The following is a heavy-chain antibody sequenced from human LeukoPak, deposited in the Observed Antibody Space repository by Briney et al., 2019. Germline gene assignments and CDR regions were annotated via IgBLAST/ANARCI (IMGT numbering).Heavy chain of an antibody. Sequence: ASVKVSCKASGYSFTGNYMHWVRQAPGQGLEWIGWINPNTGDTNYAPKFQGRVTMIKDTSTNSAYIELNKLTSDDTAVYYCGRGNKSFDPWGQGTLVTVSS. CDR1: GYSFTGNY. CDR3: GRGNKSFDP. V-gene: IGHV1-2*02. J-gene: IGHJ5*02. CDR2: INPNTGDT.